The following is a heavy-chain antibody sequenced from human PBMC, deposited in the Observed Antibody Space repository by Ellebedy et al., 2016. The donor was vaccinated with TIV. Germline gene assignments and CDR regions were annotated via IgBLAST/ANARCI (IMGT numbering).Heavy chain of an antibody. CDR3: ARTPLRYFDWLSGSMDV. J-gene: IGHJ6*02. Sequence: SETLSLTXTVSGGSISSSSYYWGWIRQPPGKGLEWIGSIYYSGSTYYNPSLKSRVTISVDTSKNQFSLKLSSVTAADTAVYYCARTPLRYFDWLSGSMDVWGQGTTVTVSS. D-gene: IGHD3-9*01. CDR1: GGSISSSSYY. V-gene: IGHV4-39*01. CDR2: IYYSGST.